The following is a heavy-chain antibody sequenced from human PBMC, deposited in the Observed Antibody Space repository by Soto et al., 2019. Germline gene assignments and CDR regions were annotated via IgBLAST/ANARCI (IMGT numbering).Heavy chain of an antibody. D-gene: IGHD1-26*01. CDR2: ISSISSTI. CDR3: ARGRVGADDYGMDV. Sequence: GGSLRLSCAASGLTFSSYSMNWGRQAPGKGLEWVSYISSISSTIYYADSVKGRFTISRDNAKNSLYLQMNSLRAEDTALYYCARGRVGADDYGMDVWGQGTTVTVSS. V-gene: IGHV3-48*01. CDR1: GLTFSSYS. J-gene: IGHJ6*02.